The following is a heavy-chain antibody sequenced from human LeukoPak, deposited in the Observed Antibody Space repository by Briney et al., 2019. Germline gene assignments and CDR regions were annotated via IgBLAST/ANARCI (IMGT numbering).Heavy chain of an antibody. V-gene: IGHV1-2*02. D-gene: IGHD2-2*01. CDR2: INPTNGVT. Sequence: ASVKVSCTASGSTLALWIHWMRQAPGQGLEWMGCINPTNGVTGLAQKFQGRVTVTRDTSIGTAYLELNGLKSDDTAMYFCARDYPHQRFDIWGQGTLVTVSS. J-gene: IGHJ4*02. CDR1: GSTLALW. CDR3: ARDYPHQRFDI.